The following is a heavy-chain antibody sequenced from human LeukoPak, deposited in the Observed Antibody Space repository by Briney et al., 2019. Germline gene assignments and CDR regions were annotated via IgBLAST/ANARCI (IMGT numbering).Heavy chain of an antibody. J-gene: IGHJ4*02. Sequence: GGSLRLSCAASGFTFSSYSMNWVRQAPGKGLEWVSFISSTSSYINYADSVKGRFTISRDNAKNSLYLQMNSLRAEDTAVYYCARANTLVVPYFDYWGQGTLVTVSS. D-gene: IGHD2-21*01. CDR1: GFTFSSYS. CDR2: ISSTSSYI. CDR3: ARANTLVVPYFDY. V-gene: IGHV3-21*01.